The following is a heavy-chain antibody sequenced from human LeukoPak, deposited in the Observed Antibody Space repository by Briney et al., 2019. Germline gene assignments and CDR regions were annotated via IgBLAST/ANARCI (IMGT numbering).Heavy chain of an antibody. D-gene: IGHD4-17*01. Sequence: PGGSLRLSCAASGFTFDDYAMHWVRHAPGKGLEWVSGISWNSGNIGYADSVKGRFTISRDNAKNSLYLQMNSLRADDTALYYCAKAPYGDYGLAFDYWGQGTLVTVSS. V-gene: IGHV3-9*01. CDR3: AKAPYGDYGLAFDY. J-gene: IGHJ4*02. CDR2: ISWNSGNI. CDR1: GFTFDDYA.